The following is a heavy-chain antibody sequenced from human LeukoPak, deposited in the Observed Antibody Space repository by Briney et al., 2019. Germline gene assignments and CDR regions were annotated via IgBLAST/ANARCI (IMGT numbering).Heavy chain of an antibody. D-gene: IGHD3-16*01. CDR1: GASISSYY. J-gene: IGHJ3*02. V-gene: IGHV4-59*08. CDR3: VRFRNFVSDI. CDR2: IYYSGNT. Sequence: KTSETLSLTCTVSGASISSYYWNWIRQPPGKGLEWIGYIYYSGNTNYNPSLKSRVTMSVDTSKNQFSLKVTSVTAADTAVYYCVRFRNFVSDIWGQGTMVTVSS.